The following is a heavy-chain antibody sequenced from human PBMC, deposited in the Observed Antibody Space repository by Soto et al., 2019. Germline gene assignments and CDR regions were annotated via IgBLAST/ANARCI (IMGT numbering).Heavy chain of an antibody. V-gene: IGHV3-30-3*01. J-gene: IGHJ6*02. D-gene: IGHD2-21*01. CDR1: GFAFNNYS. Sequence: GGSLRLSCAASGFAFNNYSMHWVRQAPGKGLEWVAIMSMDGSNKYYADSVKGRFTISRDNSKGILYLQMSSLRPEDTAVYFCARDRVPYVYYYYGRDVWGQGATVTVSS. CDR2: MSMDGSNK. CDR3: ARDRVPYVYYYYGRDV.